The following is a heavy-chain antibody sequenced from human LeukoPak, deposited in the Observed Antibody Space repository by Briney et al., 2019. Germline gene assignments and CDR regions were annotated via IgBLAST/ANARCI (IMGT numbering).Heavy chain of an antibody. CDR2: ISSSSSYI. Sequence: GGSLRLSCAASGFTFSSYSMNWVRQAPGKGLEWVSSISSSSSYIYYADSVKGRFTISRDNAKNSLYLQMNSLRAEDTAVYYCARWPSSGWYSWFDPWGQGTLVTVSS. CDR3: ARWPSSGWYSWFDP. D-gene: IGHD6-19*01. J-gene: IGHJ5*02. CDR1: GFTFSSYS. V-gene: IGHV3-21*01.